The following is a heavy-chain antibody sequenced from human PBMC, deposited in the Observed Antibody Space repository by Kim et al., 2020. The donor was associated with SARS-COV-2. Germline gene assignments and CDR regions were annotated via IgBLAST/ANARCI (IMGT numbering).Heavy chain of an antibody. V-gene: IGHV3-11*01. D-gene: IGHD3-22*01. J-gene: IGHJ4*02. Sequence: YYADSVKGRFTISRDNAKKSLYLQMNSLRAEDTAVYYCVRGPNYYDSSVLFWGQGTLVTVSS. CDR3: VRGPNYYDSSVLF.